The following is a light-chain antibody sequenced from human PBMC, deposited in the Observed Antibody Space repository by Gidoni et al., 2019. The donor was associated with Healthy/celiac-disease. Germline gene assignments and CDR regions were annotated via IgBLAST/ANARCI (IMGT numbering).Light chain of an antibody. J-gene: IGKJ3*01. Sequence: DMVLTQSPGTLSLSPGARATLSCRASQSVSSSYLDWYQQKPGQAPRLLIYGASSRDTGIPDRCSGSGSGTDFTLTISRLEPEDFVVYYCQQYGSSPFTFGPXTKVDIK. CDR1: QSVSSSY. CDR2: GAS. V-gene: IGKV3-20*01. CDR3: QQYGSSPFT.